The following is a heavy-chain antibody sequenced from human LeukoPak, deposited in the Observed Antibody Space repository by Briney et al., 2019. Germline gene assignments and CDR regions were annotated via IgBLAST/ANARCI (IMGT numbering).Heavy chain of an antibody. V-gene: IGHV4-31*03. CDR2: TYYSGST. CDR3: ARAFSSGYCSGGRCYGDAGWFDP. Sequence: SETLSLTCTVSGASISSGGYYWTWIRQHPGRGLEWIGYTYYSGSTYYSPSLESRATISVDTSKNQFFLRLSSVTAADTAVYYCARAFSSGYCSGGRCYGDAGWFDPWGQGTPVTVSS. D-gene: IGHD2-15*01. CDR1: GASISSGGYY. J-gene: IGHJ5*02.